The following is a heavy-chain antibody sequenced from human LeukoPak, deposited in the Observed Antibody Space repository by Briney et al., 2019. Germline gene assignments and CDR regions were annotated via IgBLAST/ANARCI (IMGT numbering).Heavy chain of an antibody. CDR2: ISASGGST. D-gene: IGHD6-19*01. V-gene: IGHV3-23*01. CDR3: AKGGRICSASTCRIDY. Sequence: SGGSLRLSCAASGFTFSSYAMRWVRQAPGKGLEWVAVISASGGSTYYSDSVKGRFTISRDKSSNTLYLQMSSLGADDTAVYYCAKGGRICSASTCRIDYWGQGTLVIVSS. J-gene: IGHJ4*02. CDR1: GFTFSSYA.